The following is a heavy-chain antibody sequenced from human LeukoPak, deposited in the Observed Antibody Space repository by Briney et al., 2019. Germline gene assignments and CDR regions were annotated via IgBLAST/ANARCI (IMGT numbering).Heavy chain of an antibody. CDR2: IRSKAYGGTT. D-gene: IGHD2-15*01. Sequence: GGSLRLSCTASGFTFGGYDMSWFRQAPGKGLEWVGFIRSKAYGGTTEYAASVKGRFTVSRDDSKSIAYLQMNSLKTEDTAVYYCTRSRLGYCSGGSCYSFDYWGQGILVTVSS. V-gene: IGHV3-49*03. CDR3: TRSRLGYCSGGSCYSFDY. CDR1: GFTFGGYD. J-gene: IGHJ4*02.